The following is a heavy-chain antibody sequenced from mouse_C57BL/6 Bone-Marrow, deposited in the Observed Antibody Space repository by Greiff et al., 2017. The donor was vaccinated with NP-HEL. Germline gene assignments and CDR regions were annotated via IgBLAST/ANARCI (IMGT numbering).Heavy chain of an antibody. V-gene: IGHV1-50*01. D-gene: IGHD2-4*01. CDR1: GYTFTSYW. Sequence: QVQLQQPGAELVKPGASVKLSCKASGYTFTSYWMQWVKQRPGQGLEWIGEIDPSDSYTNYNQKFKGKATLTVDTSSSTAYMQLSSLTSEDSAVYYCARGRNDYDFAMDYWGQGTSVTVSS. J-gene: IGHJ4*01. CDR2: IDPSDSYT. CDR3: ARGRNDYDFAMDY.